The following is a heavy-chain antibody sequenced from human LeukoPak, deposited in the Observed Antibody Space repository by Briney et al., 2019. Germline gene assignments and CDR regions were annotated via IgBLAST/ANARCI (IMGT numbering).Heavy chain of an antibody. J-gene: IGHJ5*02. CDR3: ARPHYILTGYSDNWFDP. D-gene: IGHD3-9*01. V-gene: IGHV4-34*01. CDR2: INHSGST. Sequence: PSETLSLTCAVYGGSFSGYYWSWVRQPPGKGLEWIGEINHSGSTNYNPSLKSRVTISVDTSKNQFSLKLSSVTAADTAVYYCARPHYILTGYSDNWFDPWGQGTLVTVSS. CDR1: GGSFSGYY.